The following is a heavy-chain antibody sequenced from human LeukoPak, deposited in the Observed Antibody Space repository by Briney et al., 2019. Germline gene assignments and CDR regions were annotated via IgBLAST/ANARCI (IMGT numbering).Heavy chain of an antibody. V-gene: IGHV4-34*01. D-gene: IGHD2-2*02. J-gene: IGHJ6*03. CDR1: GVSFSGYY. CDR3: ASVPAAILYYYYYYMDV. Sequence: SQTLSLTCAVYGVSFSGYYWSCIRQPPGQGLEWIGEINHSGSTNYNQSLKSRVTISVDTSKNQFSLKLSSVTAADTAVYYCASVPAAILYYYYYYMDVWGKGTTVTVSS. CDR2: INHSGST.